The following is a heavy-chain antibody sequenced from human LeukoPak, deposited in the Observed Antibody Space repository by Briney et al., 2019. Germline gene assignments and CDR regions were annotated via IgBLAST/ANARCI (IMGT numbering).Heavy chain of an antibody. J-gene: IGHJ4*02. CDR3: ARVGYSYGFDY. V-gene: IGHV4-31*03. CDR1: GGSISSGGYY. Sequence: SETLFLTCTVSGGSISSGGYYWSWIRQHPGKGLEWIGYIYYSGSTYYNPSLKSRVTISVDTSKNQSSLKLSSVTAADTAVYYCARVGYSYGFDYWGQGTLVTVSS. CDR2: IYYSGST. D-gene: IGHD5-18*01.